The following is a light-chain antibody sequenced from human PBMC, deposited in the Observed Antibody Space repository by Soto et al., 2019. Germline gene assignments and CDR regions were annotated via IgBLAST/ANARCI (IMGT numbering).Light chain of an antibody. CDR3: RSYTSRATYV. CDR1: SSDVGGYNY. J-gene: IGLJ1*01. V-gene: IGLV2-14*03. CDR2: DVS. Sequence: QSALTQPASVSGSPGQSLTISCTGTSSDVGGYNYVSWYQHYPGKAPKLMIYDVSNRPSGVSNRFSGSKSGNTASLTISGLQPADEAAYYCRSYTSRATYVFGTGTKVTVL.